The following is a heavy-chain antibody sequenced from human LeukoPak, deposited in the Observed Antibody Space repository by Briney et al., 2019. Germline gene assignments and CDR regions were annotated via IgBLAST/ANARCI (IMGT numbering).Heavy chain of an antibody. CDR3: TRHSHDSSAGWFDP. CDR1: GFAFSSYW. CDR2: IKQDGSEK. J-gene: IGHJ5*02. Sequence: GGSLRLSCAASGFAFSSYWMSWVRQAPGKGLEWVANIKQDGSEKYYVDSVKGRFTISRDNAKNSLYLQMNSLKTEDTAVYYCTRHSHDSSAGWFDPWGQGTLVTVSS. D-gene: IGHD3-22*01. V-gene: IGHV3-7*03.